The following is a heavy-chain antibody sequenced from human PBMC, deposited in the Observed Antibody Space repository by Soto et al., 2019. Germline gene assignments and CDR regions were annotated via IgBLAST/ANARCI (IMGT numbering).Heavy chain of an antibody. V-gene: IGHV6-1*01. CDR1: GDSVSSNSAA. J-gene: IGHJ6*02. CDR2: TYYRSKWYN. D-gene: IGHD3-10*01. Sequence: SQTLSLTCAISGDSVSSNSAAWNWIRQSPSRGLEWLGRTYYRSKWYNDYAVSVKSRITINPDTSKNQFSLQLNSVTPEDTAVYYCARVQVRGVHGDYYYYYGMDVRGQGTTVTVSS. CDR3: ARVQVRGVHGDYYYYYGMDV.